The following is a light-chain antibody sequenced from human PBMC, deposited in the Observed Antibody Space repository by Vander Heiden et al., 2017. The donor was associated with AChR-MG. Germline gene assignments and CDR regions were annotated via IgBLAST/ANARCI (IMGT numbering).Light chain of an antibody. V-gene: IGLV1-40*01. Sequence: QSVLTQPPSVSGAPGQRVPISCPGRSSNTGAGYDVHWFQQLPGSAPKLLIFGYGNRSTGVPDRFSGSKSGTSASLVITGLQAEDEADYYCQSYDDSLSGSVFGGGTKLTVL. CDR2: GYG. J-gene: IGLJ3*02. CDR1: SSNTGAGYD. CDR3: QSYDDSLSGSV.